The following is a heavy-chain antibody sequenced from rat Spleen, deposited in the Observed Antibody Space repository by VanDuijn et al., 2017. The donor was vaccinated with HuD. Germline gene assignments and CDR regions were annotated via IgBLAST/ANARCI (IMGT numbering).Heavy chain of an antibody. D-gene: IGHD2-7*01. CDR1: GFTFSDYD. CDR2: ISTSEFT. V-gene: IGHV5S23*01. Sequence: EVQLVESGGGLVQPGRSLKLSCSVSGFTFSDYDMAWVRQAPTKGLEWVASISTSEFTSYRDSVKCRFSVSRDDAKRTLYLQIDSLRPEETATYYCARRGYLSNWYFDFWGPGIMVTVSS. CDR3: ARRGYLSNWYFDF. J-gene: IGHJ1*01.